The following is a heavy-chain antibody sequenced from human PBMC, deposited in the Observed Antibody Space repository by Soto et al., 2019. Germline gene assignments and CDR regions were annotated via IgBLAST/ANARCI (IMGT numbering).Heavy chain of an antibody. D-gene: IGHD2-15*01. CDR1: GFTFDNCG. CDR2: ISWDSSTI. J-gene: IGHJ4*02. V-gene: IGHV3-9*01. Sequence: LRLSCAASGFTFDNCGMHWVRQAPGKGLEWVAGISWDSSTIGYADSVKGRFIISRDDAKNSLYLQMDSLRGEDTALYYCVQGRYPTMATPLDHWGQGTQVTVSS. CDR3: VQGRYPTMATPLDH.